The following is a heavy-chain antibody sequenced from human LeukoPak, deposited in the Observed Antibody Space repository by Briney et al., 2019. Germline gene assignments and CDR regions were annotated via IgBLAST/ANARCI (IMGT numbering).Heavy chain of an antibody. V-gene: IGHV4-4*07. Sequence: SETLSLTCTVSGGSISSYYWSWIRQPAGKGLEWIGRIYTSGSTNYNPSLKSRVTISVDKSKNQFSLKLSSVTAADTAVYYCARDRTLHSSSYYYYYCMDVWGKGTTVTVSS. CDR1: GGSISSYY. J-gene: IGHJ6*03. CDR2: IYTSGST. CDR3: ARDRTLHSSSYYYYYCMDV. D-gene: IGHD6-6*01.